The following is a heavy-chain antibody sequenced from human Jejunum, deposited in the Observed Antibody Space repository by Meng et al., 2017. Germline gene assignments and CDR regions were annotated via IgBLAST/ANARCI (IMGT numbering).Heavy chain of an antibody. D-gene: IGHD4-11*01. J-gene: IGHJ4*02. CDR2: INDSGST. CDR3: ARGNEYSNYGADF. Sequence: QVQLQQWGAGLLKPSETRSLTCAVYGGSISDYYWTWIRQPPGKGLEWIGEINDSGSTNYNPSLKSRVTISVDTFKSQFYLRVSSVTAADTAVYYCARGNEYSNYGADFWGQGTLVTVSS. CDR1: GGSISDYY. V-gene: IGHV4-34*01.